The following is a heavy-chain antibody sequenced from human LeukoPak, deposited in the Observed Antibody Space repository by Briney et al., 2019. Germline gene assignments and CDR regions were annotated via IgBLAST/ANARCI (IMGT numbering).Heavy chain of an antibody. CDR1: GGSISSSSYY. Sequence: SETLSLTCTVSGGSISSSSYYWGWIRQPPGKGLEWIGRIYYSGSTYYNPSLKSRVTISVDTSKNQFSLKLSSVTAADTAVYYCAGGQLPGGSGSYYYYYYYMDVWGKGTTVTVSS. CDR3: AGGQLPGGSGSYYYYYYYMDV. J-gene: IGHJ6*03. D-gene: IGHD3-10*01. V-gene: IGHV4-39*01. CDR2: IYYSGST.